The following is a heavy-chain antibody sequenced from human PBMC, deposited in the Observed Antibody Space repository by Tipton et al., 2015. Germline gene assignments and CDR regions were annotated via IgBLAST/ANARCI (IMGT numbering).Heavy chain of an antibody. J-gene: IGHJ4*02. CDR3: TLPPHF. CDR1: GFGFSGSS. V-gene: IGHV3-73*01. CDR2: IRNKANNYAT. Sequence: SLRLSCAASGFGFSGSSMHWVRQASGKGLEWVGRIRNKANNYATSYAVSVKGRFTISRDDSTNTTYLQMNSLKTEDTAVYYCTLPPHFWGQGTLVTVFS.